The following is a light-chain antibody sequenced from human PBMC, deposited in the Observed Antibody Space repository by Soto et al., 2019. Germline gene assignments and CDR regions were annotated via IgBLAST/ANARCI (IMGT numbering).Light chain of an antibody. CDR3: QKYNSVPRT. CDR1: QNILDD. V-gene: IGKV1-27*01. Sequence: DIRMTQSPSSLSASVGDRVTITCRASQNILDDLAWYQQKPGKPPNLLISSASTLQSGVSSRFSGSGSGTDSTLTISNLQPEDVATYYCQKYNSVPRTFGGGTKLEI. J-gene: IGKJ4*01. CDR2: SAS.